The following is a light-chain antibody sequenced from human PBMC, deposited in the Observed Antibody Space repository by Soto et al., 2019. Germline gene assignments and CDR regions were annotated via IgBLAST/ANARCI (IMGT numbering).Light chain of an antibody. V-gene: IGLV2-14*03. CDR3: SSYTSSSTRV. J-gene: IGLJ2*01. Sequence: QSALTQPASVSGSPGQSITISCTGTSSDVGAYNYVSWCQQHPGKAPKLMIYDVSNRPSGVSNRFSGSKSGNTASLTISGLRAEDEADYYCSSYTSSSTRVFGGGTKLTVL. CDR1: SSDVGAYNY. CDR2: DVS.